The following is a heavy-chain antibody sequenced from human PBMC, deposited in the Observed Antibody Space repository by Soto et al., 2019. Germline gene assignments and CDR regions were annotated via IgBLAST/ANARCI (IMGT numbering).Heavy chain of an antibody. CDR2: INAGNGNT. Sequence: QVQLVQSGAEVKKPGASVKVSCKASGYTFTSYAMHWVRQAPGQRLEWMGWINAGNGNTKYSQKFQGRVTITRDTAARTAYMGMSSVRAEDTAVYYCARGPGGHAGPGDSWGQGTLGTVSS. V-gene: IGHV1-3*01. CDR3: ARGPGGHAGPGDS. J-gene: IGHJ4*02. D-gene: IGHD2-15*01. CDR1: GYTFTSYA.